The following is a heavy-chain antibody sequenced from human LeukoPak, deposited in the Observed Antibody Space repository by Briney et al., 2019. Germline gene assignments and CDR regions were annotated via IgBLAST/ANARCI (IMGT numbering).Heavy chain of an antibody. D-gene: IGHD3-22*01. CDR3: AKKGQWLLLRILAY. CDR1: GGSFSGYY. Sequence: NPSETLSLTCAVYGGSFSGYYWSWIRQPPGKGLEWIGEINHSGSTNYNPSLKSRVTISVDTSKNQFSLKLSSVTAADTAVYYCAKKGQWLLLRILAYWGQGTLVTVSS. J-gene: IGHJ4*02. CDR2: INHSGST. V-gene: IGHV4-34*01.